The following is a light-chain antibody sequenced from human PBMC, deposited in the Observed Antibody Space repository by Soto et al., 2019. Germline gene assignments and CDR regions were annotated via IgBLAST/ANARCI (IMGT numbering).Light chain of an antibody. Sequence: DIVMTQSPDSLAVSLGERATINCKSSQSVLYNSNNKNFLAWFQQRPGQPPKLLIYWASTRESGVPDRFSGSGSGTDFSLTISSLQAEDVAVYYCQQYYTTPYTCGQGTKLEIK. CDR1: QSVLYNSNNKNF. J-gene: IGKJ2*01. V-gene: IGKV4-1*01. CDR3: QQYYTTPYT. CDR2: WAS.